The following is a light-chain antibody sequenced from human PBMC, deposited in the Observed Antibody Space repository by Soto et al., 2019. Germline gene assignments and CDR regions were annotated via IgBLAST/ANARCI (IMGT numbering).Light chain of an antibody. CDR2: GAS. CDR3: QQYGNSPQT. J-gene: IGKJ1*01. CDR1: QSVNSSY. Sequence: EIVLTQSPGILSLSPGERVTLSCRASQSVNSSYLACYQHKPGQAPRLLIYGASTRATGIPDRFSGSGSGTDFTLTIARLDPGDFAVYYCQQYGNSPQTFGQGTKVDIK. V-gene: IGKV3-20*01.